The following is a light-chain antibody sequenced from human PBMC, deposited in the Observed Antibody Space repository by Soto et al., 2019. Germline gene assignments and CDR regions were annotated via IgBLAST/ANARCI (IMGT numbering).Light chain of an antibody. Sequence: QSALTQPASVSGSPGQSITISCTGSSSDIGSYDRVAWYQQVPGKAPKIMIYNVNNRPSGISNRFSGSKSGNTASLTISGLQAEDEADYYCSSYTTSRTYFFGTGTKVTVL. CDR3: SSYTTSRTYF. CDR2: NVN. V-gene: IGLV2-14*01. J-gene: IGLJ1*01. CDR1: SSDIGSYDR.